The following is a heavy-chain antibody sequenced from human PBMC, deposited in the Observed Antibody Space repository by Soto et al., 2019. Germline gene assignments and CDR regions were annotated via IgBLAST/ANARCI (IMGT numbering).Heavy chain of an antibody. V-gene: IGHV4-4*02. J-gene: IGHJ4*02. Sequence: SETLSLTCAVSGDSISSSKWWSWVRQPPGKGLEWIGEIYHSGSTNYNPSLKSRVIISVDKSKNQFSLKLSSVTAADTAVYYCARGNVVAIDYWGQGTLVTVSS. D-gene: IGHD2-21*01. CDR1: GDSISSSKW. CDR2: IYHSGST. CDR3: ARGNVVAIDY.